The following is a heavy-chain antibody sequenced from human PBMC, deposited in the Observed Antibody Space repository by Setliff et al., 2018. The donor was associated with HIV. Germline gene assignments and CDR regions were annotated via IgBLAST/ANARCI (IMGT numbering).Heavy chain of an antibody. Sequence: ASVKVSCKASGNTFTKYYMHWVRQAPGQGLEWMGILNPNNGGTNYAQKFQGRVTMTRDTSISTAYMEVSSLRSEDTAVYYCARDFGGYCSSMSCPGLFDPWGQGTLVTVSS. D-gene: IGHD2-2*01. CDR1: GNTFTKYY. V-gene: IGHV1-2*02. CDR2: LNPNNGGT. J-gene: IGHJ5*02. CDR3: ARDFGGYCSSMSCPGLFDP.